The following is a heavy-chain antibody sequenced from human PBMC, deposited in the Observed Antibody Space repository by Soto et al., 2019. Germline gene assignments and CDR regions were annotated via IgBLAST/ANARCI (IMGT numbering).Heavy chain of an antibody. CDR1: GFSLSTSRVG. V-gene: IGHV2-5*02. CDR3: APYRIFGDYMDYFDY. D-gene: IGHD4-17*01. J-gene: IGHJ4*02. CDR2: IYWDDDK. Sequence: QITLKESGPPPVKPTQTLTLTCTFSGFSLSTSRVGVGWIRQPPGKALEWLALIYWDDDKRYSPSLKTRLTIAEHPSKNQMVLTTTNMHPVDTATYYSAPYRIFGDYMDYFDYWGQGTLVTVSS.